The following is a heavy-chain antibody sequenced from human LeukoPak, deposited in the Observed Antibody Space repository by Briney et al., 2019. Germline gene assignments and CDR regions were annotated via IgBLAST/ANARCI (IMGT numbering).Heavy chain of an antibody. CDR1: GFTFSNYA. CDR3: TRVGYIDEGIDY. D-gene: IGHD5-24*01. V-gene: IGHV3-7*04. CDR2: IKQDGGKK. Sequence: GGSLRLSCAASGFTFSNYAMHWVRQAPGKGLEWVANIKQDGGKKSYVDSVKGRFTISRDNAKNSLYLQMNSLRAEDTAIYYCTRVGYIDEGIDYWGQGTLVTVSS. J-gene: IGHJ4*02.